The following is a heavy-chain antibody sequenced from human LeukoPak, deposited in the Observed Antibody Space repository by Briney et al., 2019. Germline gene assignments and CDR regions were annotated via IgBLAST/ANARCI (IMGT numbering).Heavy chain of an antibody. V-gene: IGHV3-30-3*01. Sequence: PGGSLRLSCAASGFTLSENNVHWVRQAPGKGLEWVALISNDGNSKDYADSVKGRFTLSGDNSKTTVYLQMNSLRAEDTAVYYCASIEMGVYSSSGRGAFDIWGQGTMVTVSS. CDR1: GFTLSENN. D-gene: IGHD6-13*01. CDR2: ISNDGNSK. J-gene: IGHJ3*02. CDR3: ASIEMGVYSSSGRGAFDI.